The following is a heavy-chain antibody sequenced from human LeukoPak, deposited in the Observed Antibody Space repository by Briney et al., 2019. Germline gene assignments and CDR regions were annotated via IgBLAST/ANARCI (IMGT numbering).Heavy chain of an antibody. CDR1: GYSFTGYY. CDR3: ASWAGRNADVAVFDY. CDR2: INLYSGGT. D-gene: IGHD2-21*01. V-gene: IGHV1-2*02. J-gene: IGHJ4*02. Sequence: SVKVSCKASGYSFTGYYMHWMRRAPGQGLEWMGWINLYSGGTNYAQKFQGRVAMTRDTSISTAYMELSRLRSDDTAVYYCASWAGRNADVAVFDYWGQGTLVTVSA.